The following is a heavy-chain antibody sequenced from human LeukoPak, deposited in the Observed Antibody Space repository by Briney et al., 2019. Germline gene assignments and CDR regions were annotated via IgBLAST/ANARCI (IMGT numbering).Heavy chain of an antibody. CDR2: IWYDGSNK. CDR1: GFTFSSYG. J-gene: IGHJ4*02. V-gene: IGHV3-33*03. Sequence: GGSLRLSCAASGFTFSSYGMHWVRQAPGKGLEWVAVIWYDGSNKYYADSVKGRFTISRDNAKNTLYPQMNSLRAEDTAVYYCASHSTFVGGATESIDYWGQGTLVTVSS. CDR3: ASHSTFVGGATESIDY. D-gene: IGHD1-26*01.